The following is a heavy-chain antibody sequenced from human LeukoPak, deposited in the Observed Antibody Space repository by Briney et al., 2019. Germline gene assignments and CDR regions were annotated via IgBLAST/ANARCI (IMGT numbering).Heavy chain of an antibody. CDR1: GFTFSSYG. Sequence: GGSLRLSCAASGFTFSSYGMSWVRQAPGKGLEWVSAISGSGGSTYYADSVKGRFTISRDNSKNTLYLQMNSLKTEDTAVYYCTRVEGLLWFGELLTPYFDYWGQGTLVTVSS. V-gene: IGHV3-23*01. J-gene: IGHJ4*02. CDR2: ISGSGGST. D-gene: IGHD3-10*01. CDR3: TRVEGLLWFGELLTPYFDY.